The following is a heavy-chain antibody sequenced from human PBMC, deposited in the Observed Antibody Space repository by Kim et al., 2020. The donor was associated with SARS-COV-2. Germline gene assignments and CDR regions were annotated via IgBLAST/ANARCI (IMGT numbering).Heavy chain of an antibody. CDR2: INHSGST. D-gene: IGHD6-13*01. V-gene: IGHV4-34*01. Sequence: SETLSLTCAVYGGSFSGYYWSWIRQPPGKGLEWIGEINHSGSTNYNPSLKSRVTISVDTSKNQFSLKLSSVTAADTAVYYCARGPSQFGTWYSSSWFRFDYWGQGTLVTVSS. J-gene: IGHJ4*02. CDR3: ARGPSQFGTWYSSSWFRFDY. CDR1: GGSFSGYY.